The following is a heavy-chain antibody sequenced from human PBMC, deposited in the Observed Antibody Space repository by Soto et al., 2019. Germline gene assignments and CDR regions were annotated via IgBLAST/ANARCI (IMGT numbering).Heavy chain of an antibody. CDR3: ARLRAAAGLIDYWYFDL. V-gene: IGHV4-59*08. Sequence: SETLSLTCTVSGGSMISYYWSWIRQPPGKGLEWIGYIYYSGSTNYNPSLKSRVTISVDTSKNQFSLKLSSVTAADTAVYYCARLRAAAGLIDYWYFDLWGRGTLVTVSS. D-gene: IGHD6-13*01. J-gene: IGHJ2*01. CDR1: GGSMISYY. CDR2: IYYSGST.